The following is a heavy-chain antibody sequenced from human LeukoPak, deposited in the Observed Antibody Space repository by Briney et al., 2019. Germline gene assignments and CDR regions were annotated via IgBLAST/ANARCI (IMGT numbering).Heavy chain of an antibody. D-gene: IGHD3-10*01. CDR3: ARGSYNGPRTYYDFAFY. V-gene: IGHV3-30-3*01. CDR2: ISYDRSNK. Sequence: PGRSLRLSCAASGFIFTSFAMHWVRQAPGKGLEWVAIISYDRSNKYYVDSVKGRFTISRDNSKNTLYLQVKSLRAEDMGVYYCARGSYNGPRTYYDFAFYWGEGTLVTVSS. J-gene: IGHJ4*02. CDR1: GFIFTSFA.